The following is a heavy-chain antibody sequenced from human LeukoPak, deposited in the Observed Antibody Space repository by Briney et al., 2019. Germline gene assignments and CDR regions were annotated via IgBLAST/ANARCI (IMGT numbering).Heavy chain of an antibody. Sequence: PSETLSLTCAVYGGSFSGYYWSWIRQPPGKGLEWIGEINHSGSTNYNPSLKSRVTTSVDTSKNQFSLKLSSVTAADTAVYYCARAIDFWSGYESWGQGTLVTVSS. D-gene: IGHD3-3*01. CDR3: ARAIDFWSGYES. J-gene: IGHJ5*02. V-gene: IGHV4-34*01. CDR1: GGSFSGYY. CDR2: INHSGST.